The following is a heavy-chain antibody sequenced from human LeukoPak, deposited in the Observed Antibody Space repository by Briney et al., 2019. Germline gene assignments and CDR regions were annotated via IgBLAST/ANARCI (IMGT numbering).Heavy chain of an antibody. V-gene: IGHV3-66*01. D-gene: IGHD2-2*01. CDR1: GFTVSSNY. J-gene: IGHJ5*02. CDR3: AMDTHAGTIPGWFDP. CDR2: LYIDGST. Sequence: GGSLRLSCAASGFTVSSNYMSWVRQSPGRGLECVAVLYIDGSTYYTDSVKDRFTISRDNSKNTLFLQMNTLRVDDTAVYYCAMDTHAGTIPGWFDPRSQGTLVTVSS.